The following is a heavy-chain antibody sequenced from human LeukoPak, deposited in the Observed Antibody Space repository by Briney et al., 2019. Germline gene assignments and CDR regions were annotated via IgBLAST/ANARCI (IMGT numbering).Heavy chain of an antibody. D-gene: IGHD2-2*02. J-gene: IGHJ4*02. V-gene: IGHV3-21*04. CDR2: ISSSSSYK. CDR1: GFTFSSYS. Sequence: PGGSLRLSCAASGFTFSSYSMNWVRQAPGRGLEWVSFISSSSSYKYYADSVKGRFTISRDNAKNSLYLQMNSLRAEDTALYYCAKGRTSSCYTAIEGWGQGTLVTVSS. CDR3: AKGRTSSCYTAIEG.